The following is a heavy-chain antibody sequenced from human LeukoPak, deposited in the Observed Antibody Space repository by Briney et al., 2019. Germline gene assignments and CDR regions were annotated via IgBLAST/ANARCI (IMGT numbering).Heavy chain of an antibody. V-gene: IGHV3-23*01. CDR2: INPSGGNT. D-gene: IGHD1-1*01. CDR1: GFTFGSNP. Sequence: VGSLRLSCAGSGFTFGSNPLSWVRQAPGKGLEWVSAINPSGGNTYYADSVRGRFTTSRDNSKNTLYLQMNTLRAEDTAVYYCATTKQARRYFDYWGQGTLVTVSS. J-gene: IGHJ4*02. CDR3: ATTKQARRYFDY.